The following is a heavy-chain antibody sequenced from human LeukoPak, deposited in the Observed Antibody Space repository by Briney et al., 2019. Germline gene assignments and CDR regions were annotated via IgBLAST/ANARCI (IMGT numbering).Heavy chain of an antibody. CDR3: ARDRDIAAAVGY. CDR2: IIPILGIA. Sequence: SVKVSCKASGGTFSSYAISWVRQAPGQGLEWMGRIIPILGIANYAQKFQGRVTITADKSTSTAYMELSSLRSEDTAVYYCARDRDIAAAVGYWGQGTLVTVSS. CDR1: GGTFSSYA. J-gene: IGHJ4*02. D-gene: IGHD6-13*01. V-gene: IGHV1-69*04.